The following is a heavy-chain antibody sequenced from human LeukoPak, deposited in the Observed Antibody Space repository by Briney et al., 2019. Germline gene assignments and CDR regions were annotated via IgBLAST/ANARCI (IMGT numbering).Heavy chain of an antibody. Sequence: PSETLSLTCAVYGGSFSGYYWSWIRQPPGKGLEWIGEINHSGSTNYNPSLKSRVTISVDTSKNQFSLKLSSVTAADTAVYYCASLYYYDSSGYPYYFDYWGQGTLVTVSS. CDR1: GGSFSGYY. D-gene: IGHD3-22*01. CDR2: INHSGST. V-gene: IGHV4-34*01. J-gene: IGHJ4*02. CDR3: ASLYYYDSSGYPYYFDY.